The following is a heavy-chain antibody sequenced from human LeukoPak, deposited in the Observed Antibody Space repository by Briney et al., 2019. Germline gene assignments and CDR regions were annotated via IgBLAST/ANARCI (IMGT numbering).Heavy chain of an antibody. CDR1: GDFVSSGSYY. Sequence: SETLSLTCTVSGDFVSSGSYYWSWIRQPPGKGLECIGYIYYSGSTNYNPSLRSRVTISVDTSKNQFSLKLSSVTAADTAVYYCARAPGLSGDFRVYWGQGILVTVSS. V-gene: IGHV4-61*01. CDR2: IYYSGST. J-gene: IGHJ4*02. CDR3: ARAPGLSGDFRVY. D-gene: IGHD7-27*01.